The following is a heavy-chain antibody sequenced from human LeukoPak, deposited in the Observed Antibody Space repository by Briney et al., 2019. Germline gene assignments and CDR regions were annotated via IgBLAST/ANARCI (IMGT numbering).Heavy chain of an antibody. CDR1: GLTFSRFW. D-gene: IGHD3-22*01. CDR3: ARGEYYYDGGY. J-gene: IGHJ4*02. V-gene: IGHV3-7*04. Sequence: GGSLRLSCAVSGLTFSRFWMSWVRQAPGKGLEWVANIKQDGSEKYYVDSVKGRFTISRDNAKNSLFLQMNSLRAEETAVYYCARGEYYYDGGYWGQGTLVTVSS. CDR2: IKQDGSEK.